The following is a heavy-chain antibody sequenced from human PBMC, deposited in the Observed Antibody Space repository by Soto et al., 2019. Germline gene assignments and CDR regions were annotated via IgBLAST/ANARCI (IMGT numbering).Heavy chain of an antibody. CDR2: VNPSGGST. Sequence: ASVKVSCKASGYLFTAYSTRWVRLAPGQGLEWMGVVNPSGGSTKYAQNFQGRVTMTRDTSTTTIYMELSSLRSDDTAIYYCAREENCSGGTCYSEYFHRWGQGTLVTVSS. V-gene: IGHV1-46*01. J-gene: IGHJ1*01. CDR1: GYLFTAYS. CDR3: AREENCSGGTCYSEYFHR. D-gene: IGHD2-15*01.